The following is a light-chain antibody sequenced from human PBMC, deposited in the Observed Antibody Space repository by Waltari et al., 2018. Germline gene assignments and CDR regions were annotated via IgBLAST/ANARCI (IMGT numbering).Light chain of an antibody. Sequence: SYELIQPPSVSVSPGTTASITCSGDKLGDKYVCWYQQKPGQSPVLVIYQDDKRPSGIPGRFSGYNSGNTATLTISGTQAMDEADYYCQAWESSTLVFGGGTKLTV. CDR2: QDD. V-gene: IGLV3-1*01. CDR3: QAWESSTLV. J-gene: IGLJ2*01. CDR1: KLGDKY.